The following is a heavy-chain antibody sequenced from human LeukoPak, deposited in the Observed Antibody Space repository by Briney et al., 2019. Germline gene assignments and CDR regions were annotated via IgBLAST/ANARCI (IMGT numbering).Heavy chain of an antibody. CDR2: IYYSGST. Sequence: PSETLSLTCTVSGGSISSYYWSWIRQPPGKGLEWIGYIYYSGSTNYNPSPKSRVTISVDTSKNQFSLKLSSVTAADTAVYYCARGVPLYDSSGYSYFDYWGQGTLVTVSS. CDR1: GGSISSYY. D-gene: IGHD3-22*01. V-gene: IGHV4-59*01. CDR3: ARGVPLYDSSGYSYFDY. J-gene: IGHJ4*02.